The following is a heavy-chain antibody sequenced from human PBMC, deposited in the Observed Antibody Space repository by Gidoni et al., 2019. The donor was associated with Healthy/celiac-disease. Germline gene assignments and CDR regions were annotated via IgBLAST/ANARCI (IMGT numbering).Heavy chain of an antibody. Sequence: EVQLVESGGGLVQPGGSLRLSCAASGFTFSSYWMSWVRQAPGKGLEWVANIKQDGSEKYYVDSVKGRFTISRDNAKNSLYLQMNSLRAEDTAVYYCARVRAGTVIRSFDYWGQGTLVTVSS. J-gene: IGHJ4*02. V-gene: IGHV3-7*01. D-gene: IGHD4-4*01. CDR2: IKQDGSEK. CDR3: ARVRAGTVIRSFDY. CDR1: GFTFSSYW.